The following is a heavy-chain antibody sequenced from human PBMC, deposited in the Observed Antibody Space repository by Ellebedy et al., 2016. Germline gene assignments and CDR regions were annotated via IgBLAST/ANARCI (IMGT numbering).Heavy chain of an antibody. CDR3: ASVPWSGSDY. Sequence: SETLSLTXSLSGDSISGHSWSWIRLPPGKGLEWIGDIYYSGSPNSNASLESRVTLSIDRSQNLVSLKLRSVTAADTAVYYCASVPWSGSDYWGQGILVTVSS. D-gene: IGHD3-10*01. J-gene: IGHJ4*02. V-gene: IGHV4-59*11. CDR1: GDSISGHS. CDR2: IYYSGSP.